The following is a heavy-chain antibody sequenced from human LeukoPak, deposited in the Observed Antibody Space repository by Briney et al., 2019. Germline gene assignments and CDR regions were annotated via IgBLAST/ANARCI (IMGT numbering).Heavy chain of an antibody. CDR2: ISSSSSYI. Sequence: GGSLRLSCAASGFTFSSYSMNWVRQAPGKGLEWVSSISSSSSYIYYADSVKGRFTISRDNAKNSLYLQMNSLRAEDTAVYYCARLFHYYDSSGYSNPDYWGQGTLVTVSS. CDR3: ARLFHYYDSSGYSNPDY. D-gene: IGHD3-22*01. J-gene: IGHJ4*02. V-gene: IGHV3-21*01. CDR1: GFTFSSYS.